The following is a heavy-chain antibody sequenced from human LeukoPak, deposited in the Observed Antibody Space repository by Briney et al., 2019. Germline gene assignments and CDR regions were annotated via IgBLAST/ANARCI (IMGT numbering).Heavy chain of an antibody. Sequence: SETLSRTCTVSGGSISSYYWSWIRQPAGKGLEWIGRIYTSGSTNYNPSLKSRVTISVDKSKNQFSLKLSSVTAADTAVYYCARDGGAAAGFDYSGQGTLVTVSS. D-gene: IGHD6-13*01. CDR3: ARDGGAAAGFDY. J-gene: IGHJ4*02. V-gene: IGHV4-4*07. CDR1: GGSISSYY. CDR2: IYTSGST.